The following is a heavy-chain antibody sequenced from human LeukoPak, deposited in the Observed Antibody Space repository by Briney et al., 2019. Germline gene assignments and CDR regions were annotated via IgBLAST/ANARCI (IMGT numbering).Heavy chain of an antibody. Sequence: ASVKVSCKAYGYTFTGYYLHWVRQAPGQGLEWMGIINPSGGSTSYAQKFQGRVTMTRDTSTSTVYMELSSLRSEDTAVYYCARDLVDLAAAGDYWGQGTLVTVSS. V-gene: IGHV1-46*01. J-gene: IGHJ4*02. D-gene: IGHD6-13*01. CDR1: GYTFTGYY. CDR3: ARDLVDLAAAGDY. CDR2: INPSGGST.